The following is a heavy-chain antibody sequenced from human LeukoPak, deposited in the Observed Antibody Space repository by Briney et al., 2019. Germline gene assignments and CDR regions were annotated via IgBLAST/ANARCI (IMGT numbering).Heavy chain of an antibody. Sequence: PGGSLRLSCAASGFTFSSSTMSWVRQAPGKGLEWVSAISCTGSSTYYADSVKGHFTISRDNSKNTLYLQMNYLRAEDTAIYYCAKDRAGDTYWGQGTLVTVST. CDR1: GFTFSSST. D-gene: IGHD7-27*01. V-gene: IGHV3-23*01. CDR3: AKDRAGDTY. CDR2: ISCTGSST. J-gene: IGHJ4*02.